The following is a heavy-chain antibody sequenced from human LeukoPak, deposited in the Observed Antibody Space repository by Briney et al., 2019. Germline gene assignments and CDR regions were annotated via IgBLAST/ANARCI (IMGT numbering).Heavy chain of an antibody. V-gene: IGHV3-23*01. CDR2: ISASGGST. Sequence: PGGSLRLSCAASGLTSRSYVRSWVRQAPGKGLEWVSGISASGGSTYYADAVKGRFTISRDISKNTLYLQMSSLRAEDTAIYYCAQASSDYFGSGSLTSWGQGTLVTVSS. CDR1: GLTSRSYV. D-gene: IGHD3-10*01. J-gene: IGHJ5*02. CDR3: AQASSDYFGSGSLTS.